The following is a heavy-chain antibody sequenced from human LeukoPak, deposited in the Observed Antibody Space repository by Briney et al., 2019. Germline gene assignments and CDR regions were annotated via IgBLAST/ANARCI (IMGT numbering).Heavy chain of an antibody. CDR1: GFTFSSYW. D-gene: IGHD2-21*01. CDR3: SRGGVFHGFDI. CDR2: IDSDGGGT. J-gene: IGHJ3*02. V-gene: IGHV3-74*01. Sequence: GGSLRLSCAASGFTFSSYWMHWVRQAPGKGLVWVSRIDSDGGGTIYADSVKGRFTVSRDNAKNTLYLQMDSLRAEDTAAYYCSRGGVFHGFDIWGQGTMVTVSS.